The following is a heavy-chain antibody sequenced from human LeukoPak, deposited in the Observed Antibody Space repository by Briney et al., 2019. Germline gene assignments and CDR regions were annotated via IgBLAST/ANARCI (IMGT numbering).Heavy chain of an antibody. D-gene: IGHD6-13*01. CDR1: GGSISNYY. CDR2: IYYSGST. J-gene: IGHJ4*02. Sequence: PSETLSLTCTVSGGSISNYYWSWIRQPPGKGLEWIGYIYYSGSTNYNPSLKSRVTISVDTSKNQFPLKLSSVTAADTAVYYCARRRAAAGTSYFDCWGQGTLVTVSS. CDR3: ARRRAAAGTSYFDC. V-gene: IGHV4-59*08.